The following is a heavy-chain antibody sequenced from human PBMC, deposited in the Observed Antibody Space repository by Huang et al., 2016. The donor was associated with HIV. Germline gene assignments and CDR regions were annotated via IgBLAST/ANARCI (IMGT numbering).Heavy chain of an antibody. Sequence: EVQLVESGGGLVQPGGSLRLSCAASGFTFSSYWMHWVRQAPGKGMVWGERNNSEGSSTSYADSVKGRFTISRDNAKNTLYLQMNSLRAEDTAVYYCARDSQQWLVEDYWGQGTLVTVSS. J-gene: IGHJ4*02. V-gene: IGHV3-74*01. CDR1: GFTFSSYW. CDR3: ARDSQQWLVEDY. CDR2: NNSEGSST. D-gene: IGHD6-19*01.